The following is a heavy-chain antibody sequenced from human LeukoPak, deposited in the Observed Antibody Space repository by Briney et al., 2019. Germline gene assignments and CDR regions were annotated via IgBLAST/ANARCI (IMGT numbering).Heavy chain of an antibody. CDR2: INPNSGGT. V-gene: IGHV1-2*02. Sequence: ASVKVSCKASGYTFTGYYMHWVRQAPGQGLEWMGWINPNSGGTNYAQKFQGRVTMTRDTSISTAYMELSRLRSDDTAVYYCASLVVVAATRSYFDYWGQGTLVTVSS. D-gene: IGHD2-15*01. J-gene: IGHJ4*02. CDR1: GYTFTGYY. CDR3: ASLVVVAATRSYFDY.